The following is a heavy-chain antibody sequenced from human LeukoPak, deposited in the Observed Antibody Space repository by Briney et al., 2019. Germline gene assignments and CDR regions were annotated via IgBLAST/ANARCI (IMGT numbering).Heavy chain of an antibody. CDR3: ARDEGFDFFDY. J-gene: IGHJ4*02. D-gene: IGHD3-3*01. Sequence: PGGSLRLSCAASGFTFSSYSMNWVRQAPGKGLEWVSYISSSSSTIYYADSVKGRFTISRDNAKNSLYQQMNSLRAEDTAVYYCARDEGFDFFDYWGQGTLVTVSS. CDR2: ISSSSSTI. CDR1: GFTFSSYS. V-gene: IGHV3-48*01.